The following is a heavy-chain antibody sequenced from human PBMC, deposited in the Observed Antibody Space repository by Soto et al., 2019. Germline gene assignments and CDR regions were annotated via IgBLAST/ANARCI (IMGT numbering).Heavy chain of an antibody. Sequence: DVQLMESGGCLVQPGGSLRLSCAASGFTFSYYWMTWVRQAPGKGQEWVVNIRRDGGEEHYVDSVKGRFSVSRDNSKESLYLPMNSPRIEDTAVYYWPRMAPFLASSFYYAVFDIRGQETMVTVSS. CDR3: PRMAPFLASSFYYAVFDI. J-gene: IGHJ3*02. D-gene: IGHD2-2*01. CDR2: IRRDGGEE. CDR1: GFTFSYYW. V-gene: IGHV3-7*05.